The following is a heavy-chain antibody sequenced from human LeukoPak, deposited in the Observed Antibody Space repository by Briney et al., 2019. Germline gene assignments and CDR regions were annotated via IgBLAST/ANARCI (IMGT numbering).Heavy chain of an antibody. CDR2: ISGSGGST. D-gene: IGHD7-27*01. J-gene: IGHJ4*02. V-gene: IGHV3-23*01. Sequence: GGSLRLSCAASGFTFSSYAMSWVRQAPGKGLEWVSAISGSGGSTYYADSVKGRFTISRDNSKDTLYLQMNSLRAEDTAVYYCARDRLTGDPSPLDYWGQGTLVTVSS. CDR3: ARDRLTGDPSPLDY. CDR1: GFTFSSYA.